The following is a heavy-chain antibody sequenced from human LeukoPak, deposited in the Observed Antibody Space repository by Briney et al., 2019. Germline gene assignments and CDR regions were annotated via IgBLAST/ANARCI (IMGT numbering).Heavy chain of an antibody. V-gene: IGHV3-23*01. CDR3: ANPPTVTSFDH. D-gene: IGHD4-11*01. Sequence: GGSLRLSCAASGFTFSSYAMNWVRQAPGKGLEWVSSISGSGGRTYYADSVKGRFTISRDNSKNTLYLQMNSLRAEDTAVYYCANPPTVTSFDHWGQGTLVTVSS. CDR1: GFTFSSYA. J-gene: IGHJ4*02. CDR2: ISGSGGRT.